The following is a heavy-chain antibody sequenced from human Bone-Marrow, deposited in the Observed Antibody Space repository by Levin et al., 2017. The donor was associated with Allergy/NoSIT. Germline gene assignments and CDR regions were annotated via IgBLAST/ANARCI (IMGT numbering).Heavy chain of an antibody. J-gene: IGHJ4*02. D-gene: IGHD2-21*01. CDR2: ISSSSSYI. Sequence: LSLTCAASGFTFSTYSMNWVRQAPGKGLEWVSSISSSSSYIYYADSLKGRFTISRDNAKNSLYLQMNSLRAEDTAVYYCARDESVISGRYFEYWGQGTLVTVSS. CDR3: ARDESVISGRYFEY. V-gene: IGHV3-21*01. CDR1: GFTFSTYS.